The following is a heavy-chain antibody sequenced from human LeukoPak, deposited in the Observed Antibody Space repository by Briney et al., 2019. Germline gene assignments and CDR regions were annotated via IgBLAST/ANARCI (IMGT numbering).Heavy chain of an antibody. CDR1: GYSFTSYW. CDR2: IYPGDSDT. V-gene: IGHV5-51*01. D-gene: IGHD1-1*01. J-gene: IGHJ5*02. CDR3: ARLLQLYNRFEP. Sequence: ECLKVSCKGSGYSFTSYWIGWVRQMPGKGLEWMGIIYPGDSDTRYSPSFQGQVTISADKSISTAYLQWSSLKASDTAMYYCARLLQLYNRFEPWGQGTLVTVSS.